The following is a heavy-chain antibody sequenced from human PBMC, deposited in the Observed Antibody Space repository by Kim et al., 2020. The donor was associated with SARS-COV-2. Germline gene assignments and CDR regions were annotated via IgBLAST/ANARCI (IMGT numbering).Heavy chain of an antibody. CDR2: IYYSGST. V-gene: IGHV4-39*01. Sequence: SETLSLTCTVSGGSVSSSDYFWAWIRQPPXKGLECIGTIYYSGSTYYNPSLKXRVTMSVDTSKNQFSLKLTSVXAAXXAXXXCARXDXSXSHHPDYXGQG. CDR1: GGSVSSSDYF. CDR3: ARXDXSXSHHPDY. J-gene: IGHJ4*02. D-gene: IGHD6-13*01.